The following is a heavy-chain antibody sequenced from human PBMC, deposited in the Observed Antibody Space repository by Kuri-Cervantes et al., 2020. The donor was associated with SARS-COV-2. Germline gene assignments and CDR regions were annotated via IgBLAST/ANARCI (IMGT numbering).Heavy chain of an antibody. D-gene: IGHD3-22*01. CDR2: ISSSGSTI. CDR1: GFTFSDYY. CDR3: ARDGVHYYDSSGYYYGPFDY. J-gene: IGHJ4*02. Sequence: GGSLRLSCAASGFTFSDYYMSWIRQAPGKGLEWVSYISSSGSTIYYADSVKGRFTISRDNAKNTLYLQMNSLRAEDTAVYYCARDGVHYYDSSGYYYGPFDYWGQGTLVTVSS. V-gene: IGHV3-11*04.